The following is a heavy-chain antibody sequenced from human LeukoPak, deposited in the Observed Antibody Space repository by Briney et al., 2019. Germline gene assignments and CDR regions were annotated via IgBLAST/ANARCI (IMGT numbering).Heavy chain of an antibody. CDR2: IYYSGST. CDR3: ARVITSGYDLNDAFDI. V-gene: IGHV4-31*03. Sequence: SETLSLTCTVSGGSISSGGYYWSWIRQHPGKGLEWIVYIYYSGSTYYNPSLKSRVTISVDTSKNQFSLKLSSVTAADTAVYYCARVITSGYDLNDAFDIWGQGTMVTVSS. D-gene: IGHD5-12*01. J-gene: IGHJ3*02. CDR1: GGSISSGGYY.